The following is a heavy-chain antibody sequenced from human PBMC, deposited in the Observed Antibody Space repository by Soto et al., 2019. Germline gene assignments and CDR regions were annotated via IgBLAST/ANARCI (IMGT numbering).Heavy chain of an antibody. CDR2: ITRTSDSR. J-gene: IGHJ3*02. CDR1: GFDFRSYS. D-gene: IGHD3-9*01. Sequence: EAQLVESGGGLVQPGGSLRLSCAASGFDFRSYSMNWVRQAPGKGLEWVSYITRTSDSRNYPDSVKGRFTISRDNAEGSLYLQMNGLRDEDTAVYYCATDRDWAFDIWGQGTMVTVSS. CDR3: ATDRDWAFDI. V-gene: IGHV3-48*02.